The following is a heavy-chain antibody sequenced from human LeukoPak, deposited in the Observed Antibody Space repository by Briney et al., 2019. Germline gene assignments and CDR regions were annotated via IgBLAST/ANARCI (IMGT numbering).Heavy chain of an antibody. CDR3: ASLTVTTQRDV. CDR1: VGTFSSYA. D-gene: IGHD4-17*01. J-gene: IGHJ6*04. CDR2: IIPIFGTA. Sequence: SVKVSCKASVGTFSSYAISWVRQAPGQGLDWMGGIIPIFGTANYAQKFRGRVTITADESTSTAYMELSSLRSEDTAVYYCASLTVTTQRDVWGKGTTVTVSS. V-gene: IGHV1-69*01.